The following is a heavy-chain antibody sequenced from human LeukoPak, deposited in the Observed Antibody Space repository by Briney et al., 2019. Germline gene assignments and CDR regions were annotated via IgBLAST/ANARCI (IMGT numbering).Heavy chain of an antibody. V-gene: IGHV3-23*01. CDR2: ISGSGGTT. CDR1: GFTFTGFA. CDR3: AKKRYENGTSSAGYLDV. D-gene: IGHD1-1*01. Sequence: PGGSLRLSCAASGFTFTGFAMNWARQAPGRGLEWVSVISGSGGTTHYADSVKGWFTISRDNFKNTVSLQMNSLRAEDTAVYYCAKKRYENGTSSAGYLDVWGQGTTVIVSS. J-gene: IGHJ6*02.